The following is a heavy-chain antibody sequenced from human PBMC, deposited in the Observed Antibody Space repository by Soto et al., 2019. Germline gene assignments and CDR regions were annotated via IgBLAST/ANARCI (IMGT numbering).Heavy chain of an antibody. D-gene: IGHD4-17*01. V-gene: IGHV3-23*01. CDR2: ISGSGGST. CDR1: GFTFSSYA. Sequence: EVQLLESGGGLVQPGGSLRLYCAASGFTFSSYAMSWVRQAPGKGLEWVSAISGSGGSTYYADSVKGRFTISRDNSKNTLYLQMNSLRAEDTAVYYCAKWGTVTSYGDYWGQGTLVTVSS. J-gene: IGHJ4*02. CDR3: AKWGTVTSYGDY.